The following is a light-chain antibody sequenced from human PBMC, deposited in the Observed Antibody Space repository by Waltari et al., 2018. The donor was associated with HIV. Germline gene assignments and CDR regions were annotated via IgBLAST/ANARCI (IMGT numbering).Light chain of an antibody. Sequence: DIVLTQFPGTLSSFPGETVTISCRASQSVSSNYLAWYQQKPGQAPRLLIYDTSTRATDIPAKFSGSGSGTDFSLTISRLEPEDFAVFYCQQYGDSPTFGGGTKLEI. CDR3: QQYGDSPT. V-gene: IGKV3-20*01. CDR2: DTS. J-gene: IGKJ4*01. CDR1: QSVSSNY.